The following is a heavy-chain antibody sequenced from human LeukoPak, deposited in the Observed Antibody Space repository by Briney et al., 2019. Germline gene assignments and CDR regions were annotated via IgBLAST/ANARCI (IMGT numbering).Heavy chain of an antibody. V-gene: IGHV3-43*02. Sequence: AGGSLRLSCSAAGFTFSDYAMHWVRQVPGKGLEWVSLISGDGGTTYYTDSVKGRFTISRDNSKNSLYLQMSSLRVEDTALYYCAKDIGSGYCAEHWGQGTLVTVSS. CDR2: ISGDGGTT. D-gene: IGHD2-8*02. J-gene: IGHJ4*02. CDR3: AKDIGSGYCAEH. CDR1: GFTFSDYA.